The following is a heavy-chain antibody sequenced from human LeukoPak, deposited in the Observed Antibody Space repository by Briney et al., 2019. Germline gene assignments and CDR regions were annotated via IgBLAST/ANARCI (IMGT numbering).Heavy chain of an antibody. V-gene: IGHV3-7*04. J-gene: IGHJ3*02. CDR2: IKEDGSEE. D-gene: IGHD6-13*01. CDR1: GFTFITYW. Sequence: GGSLRLSCAASGFTFITYWMSWVRQAPGKGLEGVANIKEDGSEEYYVESVKGRFTISRDNAKNSLYLQMNSLRAEDTAVYYCARTRAGSVDIWGQGTMVTVSS. CDR3: ARTRAGSVDI.